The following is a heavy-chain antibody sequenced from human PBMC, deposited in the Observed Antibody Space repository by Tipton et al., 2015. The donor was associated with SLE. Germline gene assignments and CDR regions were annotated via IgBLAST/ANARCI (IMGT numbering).Heavy chain of an antibody. CDR1: GGPITSYY. D-gene: IGHD1-26*01. Sequence: TLSLTCNVSGGPITSYYWSWIRQPPGKGLEWIGYIYYSGNTNYNPFLETRVTISVDTTRSQFPLKLSSVTAADTALYYCARHSRGATSVRTPYFDSWGQGTLVTVSS. CDR2: IYYSGNT. V-gene: IGHV4-59*08. CDR3: ARHSRGATSVRTPYFDS. J-gene: IGHJ4*02.